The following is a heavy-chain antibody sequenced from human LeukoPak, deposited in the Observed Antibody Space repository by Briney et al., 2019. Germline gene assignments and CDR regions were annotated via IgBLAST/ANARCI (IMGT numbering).Heavy chain of an antibody. J-gene: IGHJ6*03. V-gene: IGHV1-8*01. CDR2: MNPGNGDT. CDR3: AREAYSSSSSQPVYYYYYMDV. Sequence: GASVKVSCKASGYTFTTHDLTWVRQATGQGLEWMGWMNPGNGDTAYAQKFQGRVTMTRDTSMSTAYMELKNLGSEDTAIYYCAREAYSSSSSQPVYYYYYMDVWGKGTTVTVSS. D-gene: IGHD6-6*01. CDR1: GYTFTTHD.